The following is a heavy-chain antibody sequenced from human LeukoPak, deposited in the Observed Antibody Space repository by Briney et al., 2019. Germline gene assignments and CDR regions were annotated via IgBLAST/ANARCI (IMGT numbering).Heavy chain of an antibody. V-gene: IGHV3-9*03. J-gene: IGHJ3*02. CDR2: ITWNSGSV. Sequence: GGSLRLSCAASGFTFHDYAMHWVRQVPGKGLEWASGITWNSGSVLYADSVRGRFTISRGNAKNSLYLQMNSLRPEDMAFYYCAKGLGVASLIVDALDMWGQGTMVTV. CDR1: GFTFHDYA. D-gene: IGHD3/OR15-3a*01. CDR3: AKGLGVASLIVDALDM.